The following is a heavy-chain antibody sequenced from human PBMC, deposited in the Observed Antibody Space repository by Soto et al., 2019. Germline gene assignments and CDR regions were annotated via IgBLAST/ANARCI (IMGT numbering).Heavy chain of an antibody. CDR2: IKSKTDGGTT. D-gene: IGHD3-3*01. J-gene: IGHJ4*02. V-gene: IGHV3-15*07. CDR3: TYLVFDFWSGYQSIDY. Sequence: EVQLVESGGGLVKPGGSLRLSCAASGFTFSNAWMNWVRQAPGKGLEWVGRIKSKTDGGTTDYAAPVKGRFTISRDDSKNTLYLQMNSLKTVDTAVYYCTYLVFDFWSGYQSIDYWGQGTLVTVSS. CDR1: GFTFSNAW.